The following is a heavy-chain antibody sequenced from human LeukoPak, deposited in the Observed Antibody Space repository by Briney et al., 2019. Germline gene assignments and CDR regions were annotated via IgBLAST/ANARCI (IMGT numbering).Heavy chain of an antibody. D-gene: IGHD1-14*01. J-gene: IGHJ4*02. V-gene: IGHV1-2*02. CDR1: GYTFTAYQ. CDR3: ARGGPADY. Sequence: RASVKVSCKASGYTFTAYQTHWVRQAPGQGLEWMGRINPNNGDTNYPQSFQGRVTLTRDTSISTAYMELRSLTSADTAVYYCARGGPADYWGQGTLVTVSS. CDR2: INPNNGDT.